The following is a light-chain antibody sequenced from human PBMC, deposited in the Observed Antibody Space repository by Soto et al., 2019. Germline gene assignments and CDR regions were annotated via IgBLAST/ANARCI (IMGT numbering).Light chain of an antibody. J-gene: IGKJ3*01. CDR1: QSVSSPY. CDR2: GAS. Sequence: EVVLTQSPVTLSLSPGERATLSCRASQSVSSPYLAWYQQKPGQPPRLLIYGASSRATDIPDRFIGSGSGTECTLTIARLSPEAFAMYYCQQYGSSPFTLGPGTKVDI. V-gene: IGKV3-20*01. CDR3: QQYGSSPFT.